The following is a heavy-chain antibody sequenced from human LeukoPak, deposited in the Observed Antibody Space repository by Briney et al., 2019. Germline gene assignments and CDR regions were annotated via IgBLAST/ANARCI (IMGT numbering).Heavy chain of an antibody. J-gene: IGHJ4*02. D-gene: IGHD1-1*01. V-gene: IGHV4-59*08. CDR1: GGSINNYY. CDR2: IYYSGST. Sequence: ASETLSLTCTVSGGSINNYYWSWIRQPPGKGLELIGYIYYSGSTSYNPSLKSRVTISVDTSQNQFSLKLSSVTAADTAVYYCTRRGRNNWGEGNDYWGQGTLVTVSS. CDR3: TRRGRNNWGEGNDY.